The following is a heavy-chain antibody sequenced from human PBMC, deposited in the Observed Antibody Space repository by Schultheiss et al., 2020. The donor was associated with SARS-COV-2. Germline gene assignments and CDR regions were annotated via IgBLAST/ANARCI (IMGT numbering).Heavy chain of an antibody. V-gene: IGHV4-34*01. Sequence: SQTLSLTCAVYGGSFSGYYWSWIRQPPGKGLEWIGEINHSGSTNYNPSLKSRVTISVDTSKNQFSLKLSSVTAADTAVYYCARGLHLFWSGPPGYWGQGTLVTVSS. J-gene: IGHJ4*02. CDR2: INHSGST. CDR1: GGSFSGYY. CDR3: ARGLHLFWSGPPGY. D-gene: IGHD3-3*01.